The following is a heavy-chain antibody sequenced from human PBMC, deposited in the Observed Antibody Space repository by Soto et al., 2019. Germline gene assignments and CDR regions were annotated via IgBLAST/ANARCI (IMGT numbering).Heavy chain of an antibody. D-gene: IGHD6-13*01. CDR3: TRFGIAAAGTYLSDV. CDR1: GFTFGDYA. CDR2: IRSKAYGGTT. J-gene: IGHJ6*02. Sequence: GGSLRLSCTASGFTFGDYAMSWFRQAPGKGLEWVGFIRSKAYGGTTEYAASVKGRFTISRDDSKSIAYLQMNSLKTEDTAVYYCTRFGIAAAGTYLSDVWGQGTTVTVSS. V-gene: IGHV3-49*03.